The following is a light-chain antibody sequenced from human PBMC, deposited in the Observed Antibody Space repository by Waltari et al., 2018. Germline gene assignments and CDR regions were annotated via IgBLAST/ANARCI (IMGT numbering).Light chain of an antibody. CDR3: QVWDSSSEHVI. CDR2: YDS. Sequence: SYVLTQPPSFSVAPGQTARITCGGTTIGSKSVHWYQQKPGRAPLLVMFYDSDRPSGIPERFSGSNSGDTATLTINRVEAGDEADYYCQVWDSSSEHVIFGGGTQLTVL. V-gene: IGLV3-21*04. CDR1: TIGSKS. J-gene: IGLJ2*01.